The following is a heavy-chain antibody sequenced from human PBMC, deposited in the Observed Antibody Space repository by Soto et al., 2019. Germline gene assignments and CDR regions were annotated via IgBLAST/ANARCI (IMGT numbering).Heavy chain of an antibody. CDR1: GFTVCSYV. V-gene: IGHV3-30*18. Sequence: PWGSMSFVSGASGFTVCSYVMHWVRQAPGKGLAWVSVISYDGSYKYDAASVKGLFSSSGAKSKHPLYLQMSRLRLYDTAVYYCAKDPEGDWSSTRCNTYHGLDVWGQGTTVTVSS. CDR3: AKDPEGDWSSTRCNTYHGLDV. J-gene: IGHJ6*02. CDR2: ISYDGSYK. D-gene: IGHD2-2*01.